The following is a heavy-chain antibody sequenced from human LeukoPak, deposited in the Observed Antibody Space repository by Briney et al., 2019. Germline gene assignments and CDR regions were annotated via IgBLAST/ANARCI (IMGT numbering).Heavy chain of an antibody. V-gene: IGHV3-30*18. D-gene: IGHD1-26*01. CDR3: AKDRAEWELLFFDY. CDR2: ISYDGSNK. Sequence: GGSLRLSCAASGFTFSSYGMHWVRQAPGKGLEWVAVISYDGSNKYYADSVKGRFTISRDNSKNTQYLQMNSLRAEDTAVYYCAKDRAEWELLFFDYWGQGTLVTVSS. CDR1: GFTFSSYG. J-gene: IGHJ4*02.